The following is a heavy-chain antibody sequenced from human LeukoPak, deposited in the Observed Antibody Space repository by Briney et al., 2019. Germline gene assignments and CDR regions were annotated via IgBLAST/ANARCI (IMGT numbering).Heavy chain of an antibody. CDR3: ASGYNWNANFDY. J-gene: IGHJ4*02. D-gene: IGHD1-1*01. CDR2: ISSTGSAI. V-gene: IGHV3-11*04. Sequence: GGSLRLSCAASGFTFSDYYMSWIRQAPGKGLEWVSYISSTGSAIYYADSVKGRFTISRDNAKNSLYLQMNSLRAEDTAVYYCASGYNWNANFDYWGQGTLVTVSS. CDR1: GFTFSDYY.